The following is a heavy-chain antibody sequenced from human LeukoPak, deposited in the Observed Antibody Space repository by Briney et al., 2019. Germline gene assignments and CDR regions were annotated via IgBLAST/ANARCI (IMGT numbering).Heavy chain of an antibody. D-gene: IGHD2-21*02. Sequence: SETLSLTCTVSGGSISSHYWSWIRQPPGKGLEWIGYMYYSGSTNYNPSLKSRVTISVDTSKNQFSLKLTSVTAADTAVYYCARQLRGGDCYPNWFDPWGQGTLVTVSS. CDR1: GGSISSHY. V-gene: IGHV4-59*08. CDR3: ARQLRGGDCYPNWFDP. J-gene: IGHJ5*02. CDR2: MYYSGST.